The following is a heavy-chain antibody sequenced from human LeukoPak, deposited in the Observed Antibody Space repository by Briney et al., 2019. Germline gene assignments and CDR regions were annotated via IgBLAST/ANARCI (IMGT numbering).Heavy chain of an antibody. V-gene: IGHV4-59*08. CDR3: ARAYVGPRAAAGTVYYYYYMDV. Sequence: SGPTLVKPSETLSLTCTVSGGSISSYYWSWIRQPPGKGLEWIGDIYYSGSTNYNPSLKSRVTISVDTSKNQFSLKLSSVTAADTAVYYCARAYVGPRAAAGTVYYYYYMDVWGKGTTVTISS. CDR1: GGSISSYY. J-gene: IGHJ6*03. CDR2: IYYSGST. D-gene: IGHD6-13*01.